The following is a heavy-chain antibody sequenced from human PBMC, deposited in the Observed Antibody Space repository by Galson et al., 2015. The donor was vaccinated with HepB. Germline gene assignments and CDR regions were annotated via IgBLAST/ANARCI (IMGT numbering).Heavy chain of an antibody. V-gene: IGHV3-7*03. J-gene: IGHJ6*02. CDR1: GFTFSSYG. Sequence: SLRLSCAASGFTFSSYGMTWVRQAPGKGLEWVANIKQDGSEKYYVDSVKGRFTISRDNAKNSLYLQMNSLRAEDAAIYYCARGMNSRAYYTYYYYHYGMDVWGQGTTVTVSS. D-gene: IGHD3-22*01. CDR2: IKQDGSEK. CDR3: ARGMNSRAYYTYYYYHYGMDV.